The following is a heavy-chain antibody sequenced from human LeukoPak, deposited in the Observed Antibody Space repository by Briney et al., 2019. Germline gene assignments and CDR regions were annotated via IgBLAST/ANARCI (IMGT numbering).Heavy chain of an antibody. D-gene: IGHD3-10*01. J-gene: IGHJ4*02. CDR1: GYTFIHHY. V-gene: IGHV1-2*02. CDR2: INPNSDDT. Sequence: ASVKVSCKPSGYTFIHHYIHWVRQAPGQRLEWMGWINPNSDDTNYAEKFQGRVTMTRDTSISTVYVELTRLRSDDTAMYYCVRINRGPDYWGQGTLVTVSS. CDR3: VRINRGPDY.